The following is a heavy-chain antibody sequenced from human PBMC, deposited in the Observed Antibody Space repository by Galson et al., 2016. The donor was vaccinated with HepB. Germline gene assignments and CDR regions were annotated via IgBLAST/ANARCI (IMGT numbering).Heavy chain of an antibody. CDR3: AKGAPPYDNSGSYYFDH. CDR2: TSRTGEYT. J-gene: IGHJ4*02. D-gene: IGHD3-22*01. Sequence: SLRLSCAASGFTYDTYALSWVRQAPGKGLEWVSSTSRTGEYTYYADSVRGRFVISRDNSKNTLYLEVDSLRAEDAALYYCAKGAPPYDNSGSYYFDHWGQGTLVTVSS. V-gene: IGHV3-23*01. CDR1: GFTYDTYA.